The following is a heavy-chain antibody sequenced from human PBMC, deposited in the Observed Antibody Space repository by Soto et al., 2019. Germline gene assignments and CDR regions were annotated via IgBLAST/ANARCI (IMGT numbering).Heavy chain of an antibody. Sequence: KTSETLSLTCAVSGGSFSGYYWGWVRQPPGKGLEWVGEINYSGSTNYNPSLKRRVTISVDTSKNQVSLKVTSVTAADTAMYYCARRNYFYALDVWGQGTTVTVSS. CDR1: GGSFSGYY. J-gene: IGHJ6*02. CDR3: ARRNYFYALDV. V-gene: IGHV4-34*01. CDR2: INYSGST.